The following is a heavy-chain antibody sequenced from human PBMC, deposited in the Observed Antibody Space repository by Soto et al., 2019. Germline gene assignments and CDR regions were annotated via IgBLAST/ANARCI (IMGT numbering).Heavy chain of an antibody. CDR1: GFIFSSYA. J-gene: IGHJ4*02. CDR3: AKDLAYYDFWSGYYG. Sequence: GGSLRLSCAASGFIFSSYAMSWVRQAPGKGLEWVSAISGSGGSTYYADSVKGRFTISRDNSKNTLYLQMNSLRAEDTAVYYCAKDLAYYDFWSGYYGWGQGTLVTVSS. V-gene: IGHV3-23*01. CDR2: ISGSGGST. D-gene: IGHD3-3*01.